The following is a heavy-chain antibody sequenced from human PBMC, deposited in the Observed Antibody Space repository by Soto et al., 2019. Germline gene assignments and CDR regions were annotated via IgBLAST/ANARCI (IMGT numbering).Heavy chain of an antibody. CDR3: AKFEGHPLEYWYLDF. V-gene: IGHV3-23*01. Sequence: EVQLLESGGGLVQPGGSLRLSCAASGFTFSAYAMGWVRQAPGKGLEWVSTIHGGGGATHYADSVKGRFTISRDDSKNTRYAQMNSLRAEHTAVYYCAKFEGHPLEYWYLDFWGRGTLVTVSS. CDR1: GFTFSAYA. CDR2: IHGGGGAT. J-gene: IGHJ2*01. D-gene: IGHD1-1*01.